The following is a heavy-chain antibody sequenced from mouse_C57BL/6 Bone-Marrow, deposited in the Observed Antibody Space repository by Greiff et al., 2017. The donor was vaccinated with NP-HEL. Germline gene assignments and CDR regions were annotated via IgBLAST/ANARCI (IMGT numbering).Heavy chain of an antibody. Sequence: VQLQQPGTELVKPGASVKLSCKASGYTFTSYWMHWVKQRPGQGLEWIGNINPSNGGTNYNETFKSKATLTVDKSSSTAYMQLRSLTSEDSAVDYCARGLGRDYAMDYWGQGTSVTVSA. CDR1: GYTFTSYW. CDR2: INPSNGGT. J-gene: IGHJ4*01. CDR3: ARGLGRDYAMDY. D-gene: IGHD4-1*01. V-gene: IGHV1-53*01.